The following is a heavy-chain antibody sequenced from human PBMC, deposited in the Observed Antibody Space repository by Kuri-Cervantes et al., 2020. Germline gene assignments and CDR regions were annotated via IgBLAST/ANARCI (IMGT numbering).Heavy chain of an antibody. J-gene: IGHJ4*02. Sequence: LRLSCTVSGGSISSGGYYWSWVRQHPGKGLEFIGYIYYSGSTYYSPSLKSRVTMSVDTSKNQFSLKLSSVTAADTAVYYCARGMSRWLPYYFDYWGQGTLVTVSS. CDR3: ARGMSRWLPYYFDY. CDR2: IYYSGST. CDR1: GGSISSGGYY. V-gene: IGHV4-31*02. D-gene: IGHD5-24*01.